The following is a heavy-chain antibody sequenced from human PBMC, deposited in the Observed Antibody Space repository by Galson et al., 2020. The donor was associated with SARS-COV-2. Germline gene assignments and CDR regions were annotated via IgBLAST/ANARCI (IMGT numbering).Heavy chain of an antibody. CDR1: GGSISLSKYY. V-gene: IGHV4-39*01. CDR3: ARRNPYYNMDV. CDR2: TYYSGTV. J-gene: IGHJ6*03. Sequence: SETLSLTCAVSGGSISLSKYYWGWIRQPPGKGLEWLGNTYYSGTVYSNPSLKSRVTISVDTSKNQFSLNLRSVTAADTAVYYCARRNPYYNMDVWGKGTTVTVSS.